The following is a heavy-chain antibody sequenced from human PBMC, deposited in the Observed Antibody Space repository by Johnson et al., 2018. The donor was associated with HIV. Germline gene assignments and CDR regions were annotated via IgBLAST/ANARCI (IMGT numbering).Heavy chain of an antibody. D-gene: IGHD4-17*01. J-gene: IGHJ3*02. CDR2: IRGRANTYAT. Sequence: VQLVESGGGLVQPGGSLELSCAASGFTFSGSAMHWVRQASGKGLEWVGRIRGRANTYATAYAASLKGSFTISRDDSTNTAYLQMNSLTPEDTAMYYCARVGNGDYGWSFDIWGQGTTVTISS. CDR3: ARVGNGDYGWSFDI. V-gene: IGHV3-73*02. CDR1: GFTFSGSA.